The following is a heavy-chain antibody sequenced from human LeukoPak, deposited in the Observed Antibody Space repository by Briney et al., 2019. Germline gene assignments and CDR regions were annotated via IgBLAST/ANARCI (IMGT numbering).Heavy chain of an antibody. CDR3: ASPQRGSGSYYSDY. J-gene: IGHJ4*02. Sequence: ASVKVSCKASVYTFTGYYMHWVRQAPGQGLEWRGWVNGNTGATLYAQKFQGRVTMSRDASITTAYMELNGLRSDDTAVYYCASPQRGSGSYYSDYWGQGTLVTVSS. CDR2: VNGNTGAT. CDR1: VYTFTGYY. D-gene: IGHD3-10*01. V-gene: IGHV1-2*02.